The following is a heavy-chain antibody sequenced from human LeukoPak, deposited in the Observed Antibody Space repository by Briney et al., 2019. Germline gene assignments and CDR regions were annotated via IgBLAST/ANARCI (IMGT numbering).Heavy chain of an antibody. CDR3: ATTKGPYYDFWSGYYTS. D-gene: IGHD3-3*01. Sequence: SETLSLTCTVSGGSISSYYWSWIRQPPGKGLEWIGYIYYSGSTNYNPSLKSRVTISVDTSKNQFSLKLSSVTAADTAVYYCATTKGPYYDFWSGYYTSWGQGTLATVSS. CDR2: IYYSGST. V-gene: IGHV4-59*08. CDR1: GGSISSYY. J-gene: IGHJ4*02.